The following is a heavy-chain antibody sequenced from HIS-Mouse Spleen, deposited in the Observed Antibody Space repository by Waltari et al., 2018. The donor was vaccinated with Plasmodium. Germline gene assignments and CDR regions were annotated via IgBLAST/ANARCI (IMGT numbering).Heavy chain of an antibody. CDR3: AKSSKGTGDLWDY. CDR1: GFTFISYL. J-gene: IGHJ4*02. Sequence: EVQLVESGGGLVQPGWSLGLSCAASGFTFISYLMSWFRQAPGKGLEWVANIKQDGSEKYYGDSVKGRFTISRDNAKNSLYLQMNSLRAEDTAVYYCAKSSKGTGDLWDYWGQGTLVTVSS. D-gene: IGHD7-27*01. V-gene: IGHV3-7*03. CDR2: IKQDGSEK.